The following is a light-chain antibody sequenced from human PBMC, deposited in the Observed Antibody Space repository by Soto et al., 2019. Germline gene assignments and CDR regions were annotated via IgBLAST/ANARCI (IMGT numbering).Light chain of an antibody. CDR1: SSDVGGFNS. CDR2: DVV. CDR3: SSYTSTMTNV. V-gene: IGLV2-14*03. J-gene: IGLJ6*01. Sequence: QSALTQPASVSGSPGQSITLSCTGTSSDVGGFNSVSWYQLRPGTAPKLILYDVVDRPSGVSYRFSGSKSGNTASLTISGLQAADEADYFCSSYTSTMTNVFGSGTQLTVL.